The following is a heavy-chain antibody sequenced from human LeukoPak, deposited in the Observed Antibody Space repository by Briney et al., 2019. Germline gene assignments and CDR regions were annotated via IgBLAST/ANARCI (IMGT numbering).Heavy chain of an antibody. Sequence: ASVKVSCKPSGCTFITYAFSWVRPAPGQGLEWMGMIIPVFGSTNYAQKFQGRVILTADESTSTAYMDVSSLRSEDTAVYYCAKAEFDRGHYFGSWGQGTLVTVS. CDR2: IIPVFGST. CDR1: GCTFITYA. CDR3: AKAEFDRGHYFGS. J-gene: IGHJ4*02. D-gene: IGHD1-26*01. V-gene: IGHV1-69*13.